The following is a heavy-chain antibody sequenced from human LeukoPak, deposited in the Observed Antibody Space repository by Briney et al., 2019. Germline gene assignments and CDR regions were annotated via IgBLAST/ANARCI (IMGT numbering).Heavy chain of an antibody. V-gene: IGHV4-59*08. J-gene: IGHJ6*02. CDR2: IYYSGST. CDR1: GGSISSYY. Sequence: SETLSLTCTVSGGSISSYYWSWIRQPPGKGLEWIGYIYYSGSTNYNPSLKSRVTISVDTSKNQFSLKLSSVTAADTAVYYCARHYSSSWYDYYGMDVWGQGTTVTVSS. D-gene: IGHD6-13*01. CDR3: ARHYSSSWYDYYGMDV.